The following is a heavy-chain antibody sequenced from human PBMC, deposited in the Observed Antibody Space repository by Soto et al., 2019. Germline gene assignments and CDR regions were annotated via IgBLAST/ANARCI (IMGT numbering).Heavy chain of an antibody. Sequence: QVQLVQSGAEEKKPGASVKVSCKASGYTFTSYAMHWVRQAPGQRLEWMGWINAGNGNTKYSQKFQGRVTITRDSSASTAYMELSSLRSEATAVYYCARSIVVVTALDYWGQVALVTVSS. CDR2: INAGNGNT. J-gene: IGHJ4*02. D-gene: IGHD2-21*02. CDR3: ARSIVVVTALDY. V-gene: IGHV1-3*05. CDR1: GYTFTSYA.